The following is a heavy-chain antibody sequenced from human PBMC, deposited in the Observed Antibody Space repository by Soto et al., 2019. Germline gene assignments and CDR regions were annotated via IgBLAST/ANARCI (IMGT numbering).Heavy chain of an antibody. CDR1: GFTFSSYA. Sequence: EVQLLESGGGLVQPGGSLRLSCAASGFTFSSYAMSWVRQAPGKGLEWVSSTSSSGTSTYYADSVEGRFTISRDNSKNTLWLQMNRLRAEDTAVYYCAKGYDGSGYWIAHWGQGTLVTVSS. CDR3: AKGYDGSGYWIAH. D-gene: IGHD3-22*01. J-gene: IGHJ4*02. CDR2: TSSSGTST. V-gene: IGHV3-23*01.